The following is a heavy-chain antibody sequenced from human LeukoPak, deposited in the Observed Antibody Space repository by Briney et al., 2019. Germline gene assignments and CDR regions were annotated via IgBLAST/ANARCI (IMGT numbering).Heavy chain of an antibody. CDR3: AKTGYGSPYYFDY. Sequence: GGSLRLSCAASGFTFDDYTMHWVRQAPGKGLEWVSLISWDGGSTYYADSVKGRFTISRDNSKTSLYLQMNSLRTEDTALYYCAKTGYGSPYYFDYWGQGTLVTVSS. J-gene: IGHJ4*02. D-gene: IGHD3-10*01. CDR1: GFTFDDYT. CDR2: ISWDGGST. V-gene: IGHV3-43*01.